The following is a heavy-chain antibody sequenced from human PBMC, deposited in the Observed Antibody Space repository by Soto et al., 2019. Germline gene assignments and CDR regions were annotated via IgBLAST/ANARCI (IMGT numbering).Heavy chain of an antibody. Sequence: GGSLRLSCAASGFTFSSYGMHWVRQAPGKGLEWVAVIWYDGSNKYYADSVKGRSTISRDNSKNTLYLQMNSLRAEDTAVYYCARDPGGSSWFYYYYGMDVWGQGTTVTVSS. CDR2: IWYDGSNK. D-gene: IGHD6-13*01. J-gene: IGHJ6*02. V-gene: IGHV3-33*01. CDR1: GFTFSSYG. CDR3: ARDPGGSSWFYYYYGMDV.